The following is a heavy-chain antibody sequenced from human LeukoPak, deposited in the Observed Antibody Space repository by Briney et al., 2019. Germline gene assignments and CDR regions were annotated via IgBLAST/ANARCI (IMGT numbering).Heavy chain of an antibody. CDR1: GFTFSTYS. CDR2: ISSSSDYI. CDR3: ARERDIVVVAAAMVDY. V-gene: IGHV3-21*01. D-gene: IGHD2-2*01. Sequence: GGSLRLSCAASGFTFSTYSMNWVRQAPGKGLEWVSSISSSSDYIYYADSVKGRFTISRDNAKNSLYLQMNSLRAEDTAVYYCARERDIVVVAAAMVDYWGQGTLVTVSS. J-gene: IGHJ4*02.